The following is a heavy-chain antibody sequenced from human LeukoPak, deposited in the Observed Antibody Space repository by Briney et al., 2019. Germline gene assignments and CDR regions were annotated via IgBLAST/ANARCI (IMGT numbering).Heavy chain of an antibody. CDR1: GFAFSSYS. J-gene: IGHJ3*02. V-gene: IGHV3-48*04. CDR3: ASTNHYDFWSGYGAFYAFDI. CDR2: ISSRGITI. Sequence: GGSLRLSCVASGFAFSSYSINWVRQAPGKGLEWVSCISSRGITIYYADSVKGRFTISRDNAKNSLYLQMNSLRAEDTAVYYCASTNHYDFWSGYGAFYAFDIWGQGTMVTVSS. D-gene: IGHD3-3*01.